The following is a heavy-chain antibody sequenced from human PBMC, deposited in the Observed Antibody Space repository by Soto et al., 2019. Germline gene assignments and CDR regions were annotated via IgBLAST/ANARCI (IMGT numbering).Heavy chain of an antibody. CDR1: LFTVSSNY. J-gene: IGHJ4*02. CDR2: IYSGGST. D-gene: IGHD3-22*01. CDR3: FSGYYQAPAYYFDY. Sequence: SLRLSCASSLFTVSSNYMSWVLKNPVKGLEWVSVIYSGGSTYYADSVKGRFTISRDNSKNTLYLQMNSLRAEDTAVYYCFSGYYQAPAYYFDYWGQGTLVTVSS. V-gene: IGHV3-53*01.